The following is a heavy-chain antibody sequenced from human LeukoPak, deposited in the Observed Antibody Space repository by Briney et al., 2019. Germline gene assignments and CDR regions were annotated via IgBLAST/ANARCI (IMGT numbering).Heavy chain of an antibody. CDR3: ARDNPFKYDYVN. J-gene: IGHJ4*02. D-gene: IGHD3-16*01. V-gene: IGHV4-39*07. CDR1: GGSISSSSYY. CDR2: IYYSGST. Sequence: SETLSLTCTVSGGSISSSSYYWGWIRQPPGKGLEWIGSIYYSGSTYYNPSLKSRVTISVDTSKNQFSLKLSSVTAADTAVYYCARDNPFKYDYVNWGQGTLVTVSS.